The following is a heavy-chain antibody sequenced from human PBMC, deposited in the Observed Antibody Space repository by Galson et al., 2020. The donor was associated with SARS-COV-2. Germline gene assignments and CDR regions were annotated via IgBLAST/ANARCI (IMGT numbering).Heavy chain of an antibody. V-gene: IGHV4-39*07. CDR3: ARSYSSSWYSPTYYYGLDV. Sequence: SETLSLTCTVSGGPITSSPYYWGWIRQPPGKGLEWIGSIYHSGGTNYNPSLKSRVTISVDTSKNQFSLKLTSVTAADTALYYCARSYSSSWYSPTYYYGLDVWGQGTTVTVSS. D-gene: IGHD6-13*01. J-gene: IGHJ6*02. CDR1: GGPITSSPYY. CDR2: IYHSGGT.